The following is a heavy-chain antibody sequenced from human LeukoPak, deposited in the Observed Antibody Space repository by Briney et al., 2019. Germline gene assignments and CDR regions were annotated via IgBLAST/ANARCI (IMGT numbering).Heavy chain of an antibody. J-gene: IGHJ6*02. V-gene: IGHV1-69*13. D-gene: IGHD3-10*01. CDR1: GGTFSSYA. CDR3: AGGRYYGSGRKYYYYGMDV. Sequence: SVKVSCKASGGTFSSYAISGVRQAPGQGLEWMGGIIPIFGTANYAQKFQGRVTITADESTSTAYMELSSLRSEDTAVYYCAGGRYYGSGRKYYYYGMDVWGQGTTVTVS. CDR2: IIPIFGTA.